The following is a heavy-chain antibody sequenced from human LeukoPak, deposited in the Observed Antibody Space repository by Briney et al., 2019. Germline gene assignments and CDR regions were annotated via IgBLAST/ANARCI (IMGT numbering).Heavy chain of an antibody. D-gene: IGHD3-10*01. CDR2: INSDGRTT. CDR3: ARAPGQGPE. V-gene: IGHV3-74*01. J-gene: IGHJ4*02. Sequence: PGGSLRLSCAASGFTFSNNWMHWVRQAPGKGLVWVSRINSDGRTTTYADSVKGRFTMSRDNAKNSLYLQMNSLRAEDTAVYYCARAPGQGPEWGQGTLVTVSS. CDR1: GFTFSNNW.